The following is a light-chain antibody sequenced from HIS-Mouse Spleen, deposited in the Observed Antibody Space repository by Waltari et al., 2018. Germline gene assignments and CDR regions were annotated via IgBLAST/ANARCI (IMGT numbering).Light chain of an antibody. Sequence: SYELTQPPSVSVSPGQTARSTCPGDALPKKYAYWYQQKSGQAPVLGIDEDSKRPSGIPERFSGSSSGTMATLTISGAQVEDEADYYCYSTDSSGNHRVFGGGTKLTVL. V-gene: IGLV3-10*01. CDR1: ALPKKY. CDR2: EDS. J-gene: IGLJ2*01. CDR3: YSTDSSGNHRV.